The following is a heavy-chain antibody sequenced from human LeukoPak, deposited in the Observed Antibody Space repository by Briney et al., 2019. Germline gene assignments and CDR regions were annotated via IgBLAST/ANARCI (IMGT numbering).Heavy chain of an antibody. CDR1: GFTFSDYY. D-gene: IGHD3-9*01. J-gene: IGHJ4*02. CDR2: ISASGSYT. CDR3: ARDRLHYDSLTGYPAD. V-gene: IGHV3-11*06. Sequence: GGSLRLSCAASGFTFSDYYMSWIRQAPGKGLEWVSKISASGSYTNDADSVKGRFTISRDNAKNTLYLQMNSLRAEDTAVYYCARDRLHYDSLTGYPADWGQGTLVTVSS.